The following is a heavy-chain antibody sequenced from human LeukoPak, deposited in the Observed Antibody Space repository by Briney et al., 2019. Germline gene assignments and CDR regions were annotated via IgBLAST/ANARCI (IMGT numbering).Heavy chain of an antibody. CDR2: ISYDGSNK. J-gene: IGHJ4*02. D-gene: IGHD2/OR15-2a*01. Sequence: GRSLRLSCAASGFTFSSYAMHWVRQAPGKGLEWVAVISYDGSNKYYADSVKGRFTISRDNSKNTLYLQMNSLRAEDTGVYYCARDKLYYFDYWGQGTLVTVSS. V-gene: IGHV3-30*04. CDR1: GFTFSSYA. CDR3: ARDKLYYFDY.